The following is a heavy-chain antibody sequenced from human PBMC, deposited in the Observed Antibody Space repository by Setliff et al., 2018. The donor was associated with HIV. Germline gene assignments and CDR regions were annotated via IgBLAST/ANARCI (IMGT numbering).Heavy chain of an antibody. Sequence: SETLSLTCSVSGGSVSSSSHYWGWIRQPPGKGLEWIGSIYYSGSTYYNPSLKSRLTISVDTSNNQFSLKLTSVTDAETAVYYCARQGYNYDSSGYLIPAGYFQHWGQGTLVTVSS. CDR2: IYYSGST. J-gene: IGHJ1*01. CDR1: GGSVSSSSHY. D-gene: IGHD3-22*01. CDR3: ARQGYNYDSSGYLIPAGYFQH. V-gene: IGHV4-39*01.